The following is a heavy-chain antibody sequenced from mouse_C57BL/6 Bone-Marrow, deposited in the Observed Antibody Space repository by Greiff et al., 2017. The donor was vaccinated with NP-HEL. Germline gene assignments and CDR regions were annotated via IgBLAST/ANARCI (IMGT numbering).Heavy chain of an antibody. CDR1: GFTFSNYW. CDR3: TTWDFDY. V-gene: IGHV6-3*01. J-gene: IGHJ2*01. D-gene: IGHD4-1*01. Sequence: LQQSGGGLVQPGGSMKLSCVASGFTFSNYWMNWVRQSPEKGLEWVAQIRLKSDNYATHYAESVKGRLTISRDDSKSSVYLQMNNLRAEDTGIYYCTTWDFDYWGQGTTLTVSS. CDR2: IRLKSDNYAT.